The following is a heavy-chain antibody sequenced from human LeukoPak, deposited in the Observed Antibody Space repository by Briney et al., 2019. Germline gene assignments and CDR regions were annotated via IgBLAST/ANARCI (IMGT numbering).Heavy chain of an antibody. Sequence: QTGGSLRLSCAASGFTFSSYAMSWVRQAPGKGLEWVSAISGSGGSTYYADSVKGRFTISRDNSKNTLYLQMNSLRAEDTAVYYCANVVPAAISLYYYGMDVWGQGTTVTVSS. CDR1: GFTFSSYA. CDR3: ANVVPAAISLYYYGMDV. CDR2: ISGSGGST. J-gene: IGHJ6*02. D-gene: IGHD2-2*01. V-gene: IGHV3-23*01.